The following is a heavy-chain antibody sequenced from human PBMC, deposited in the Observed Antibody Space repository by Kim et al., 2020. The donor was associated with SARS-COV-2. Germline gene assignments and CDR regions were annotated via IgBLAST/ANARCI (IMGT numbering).Heavy chain of an antibody. J-gene: IGHJ6*02. CDR1: GYTFTGYY. Sequence: ASVKVSCKASGYTFTGYYMHWVRQAPGQGLEWMGWINPNSGGTNYAQKFQGRVTMTRDTSISTAYMELSRLRSDDTAVYYCAREVVVVPAAMRTGEGNYYDYYGMDVWGQGTTVTVSS. CDR3: AREVVVVPAAMRTGEGNYYDYYGMDV. D-gene: IGHD2-2*01. CDR2: INPNSGGT. V-gene: IGHV1-2*02.